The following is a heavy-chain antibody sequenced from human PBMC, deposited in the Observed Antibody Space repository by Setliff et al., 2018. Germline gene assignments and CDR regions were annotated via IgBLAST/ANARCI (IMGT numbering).Heavy chain of an antibody. CDR3: ARGGGYGSGGSFHNAPFDY. CDR2: IYYSGNSNYDT. V-gene: IGHV4-59*01. J-gene: IGHJ4*02. CDR1: GGSINSYY. Sequence: PSETLSLTCIVSGGSINSYYWNWIRQPPGKGLEWIGYIYYSGNSNYDTNYNPSLKSRVTILSDTSKDQFSLILSSVTAADTAVYYCARGGGYGSGGSFHNAPFDYWGQGTLVTVSS. D-gene: IGHD3-10*01.